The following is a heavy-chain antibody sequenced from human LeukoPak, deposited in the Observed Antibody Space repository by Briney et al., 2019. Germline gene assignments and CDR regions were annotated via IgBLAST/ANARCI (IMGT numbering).Heavy chain of an antibody. CDR1: GFTFSDYA. CDR2: ISGGSSGST. D-gene: IGHD5-18*01. V-gene: IGHV3-23*01. J-gene: IGHJ4*02. CDR3: AKDHANTPVVIN. Sequence: PGGSLRLSCAASGFTFSDYAMSWVRHAPGKGLEWLSVISGGSSGSTYNADSVTGRFTVSRDNYKNTVDLQMNNLRVDDTAIYYCAKDHANTPVVINWRQGILVSVSS.